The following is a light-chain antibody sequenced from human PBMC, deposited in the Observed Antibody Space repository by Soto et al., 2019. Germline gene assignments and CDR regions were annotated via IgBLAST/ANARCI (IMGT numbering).Light chain of an antibody. V-gene: IGKV3-20*01. Sequence: EIVLTQSPGTLSLSPGERATLSCRASQSVTSSYLAWYQQKPGQAPRLLIYGASSRATGIPDRFSGSGSGTYFTLTISRLEPEDSAVYYCQQYGSSHTFGGGTKVQIK. CDR3: QQYGSSHT. CDR1: QSVTSSY. CDR2: GAS. J-gene: IGKJ4*01.